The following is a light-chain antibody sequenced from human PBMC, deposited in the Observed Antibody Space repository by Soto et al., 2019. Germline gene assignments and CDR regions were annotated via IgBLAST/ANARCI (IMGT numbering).Light chain of an antibody. V-gene: IGLV1-40*01. CDR1: NSNIGAGYD. J-gene: IGLJ1*01. CDR2: GNS. Sequence: QSVLTQPPSVSGAPGQRVTISCTGSNSNIGAGYDVHWYQQLPGTAPKLLIYGNSNRPSGVPDRFSGSKSVTSASLAITQLQAEDEGDYYCQSYDSNLSGNYVFGNGTKVTV. CDR3: QSYDSNLSGNYV.